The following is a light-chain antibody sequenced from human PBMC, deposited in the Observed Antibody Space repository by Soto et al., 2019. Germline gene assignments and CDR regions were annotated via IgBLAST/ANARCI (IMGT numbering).Light chain of an antibody. Sequence: DIQMPHSPSPLSASLGDRVTIICRSSRSVATWLAWYQQESGNAPKRLIYEASHLQGGVPSRFGGSGSGTEFTLTINNAMPGDVADDYCQHYYAVWKFGQGTTVE. CDR3: QHYYAVWK. V-gene: IGKV1-5*02. CDR2: EAS. CDR1: RSVATW. J-gene: IGKJ1*01.